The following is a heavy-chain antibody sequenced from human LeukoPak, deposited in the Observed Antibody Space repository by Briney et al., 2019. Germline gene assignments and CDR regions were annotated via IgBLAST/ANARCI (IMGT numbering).Heavy chain of an antibody. CDR2: ISAHNGDT. V-gene: IGHV1-18*01. CDR3: ARELREEMAPELETDAFDI. J-gene: IGHJ3*02. CDR1: GYTFICNG. D-gene: IGHD5-24*01. Sequence: ASVKVYCKSSGYTFICNGIRKVRQAPGQGPEFMSWISAHNGDTNYAQKFQGRVTMTTDTSTSTIYMELRSLRSDDTAVYYCARELREEMAPELETDAFDIWGQGTLVTVSS.